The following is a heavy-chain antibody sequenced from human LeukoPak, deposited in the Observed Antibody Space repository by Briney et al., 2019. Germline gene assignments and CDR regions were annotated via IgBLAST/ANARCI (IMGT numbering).Heavy chain of an antibody. V-gene: IGHV3-33*01. CDR2: IWYDGSKT. CDR1: GFTFSSHG. CDR3: TREASGYYRDF. D-gene: IGHD3-3*01. J-gene: IGHJ4*02. Sequence: GGSLRLSCAASGFTFSSHGMHWVRQAPGKGLDWVAVIWYDGSKTLYADSVKGRFTISRDDSKNTLYLQMNSLRAEDTAVYYCTREASGYYRDFWGQGTLVTVSS.